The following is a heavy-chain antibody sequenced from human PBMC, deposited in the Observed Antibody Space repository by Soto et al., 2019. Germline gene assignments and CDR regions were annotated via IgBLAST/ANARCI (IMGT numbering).Heavy chain of an antibody. CDR3: ASEATTVLEAFDI. J-gene: IGHJ3*02. CDR1: GGSISSGDYY. CDR2: IYYSGST. V-gene: IGHV4-30-4*01. D-gene: IGHD4-17*01. Sequence: PSETLSLTCTVSGGSISSGDYYWSWIRQPPGKGLEWIGYIYYSGSTYYSPSLKSRVTISVDTSKNQFSLKLSSVTAADTAVYYCASEATTVLEAFDIWGQGTMVTVSS.